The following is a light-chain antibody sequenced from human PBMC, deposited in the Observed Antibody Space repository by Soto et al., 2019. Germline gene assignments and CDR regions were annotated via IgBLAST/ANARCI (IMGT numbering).Light chain of an antibody. Sequence: DIHMTQSPSSLSASVGDRVTITCRASQSISNYLNWYQQKPGKAPNLLIYIASNLHSGVPSRFSSSGSGTDFTLTISSLQPDDSATYYCQQYSSYSETFGQGTKVDIK. CDR3: QQYSSYSET. J-gene: IGKJ1*01. CDR1: QSISNY. V-gene: IGKV1-39*01. CDR2: IAS.